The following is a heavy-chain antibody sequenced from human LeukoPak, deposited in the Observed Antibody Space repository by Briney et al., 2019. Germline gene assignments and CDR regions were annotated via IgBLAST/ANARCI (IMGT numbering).Heavy chain of an antibody. CDR2: IYYSGST. J-gene: IGHJ6*02. D-gene: IGHD6-19*01. V-gene: IGHV4-39*01. CDR1: GGSISSGGYY. CDR3: ARNKSEQWYTWGGYYYYGMDV. Sequence: SETLSLTCTVSGGSISSGGYYWSWIRQHPGKGLEWIGYIYYSGSTYYNPSLKSRVTISVDTSKNQFSLKLSSVTAADTAVYYCARNKSEQWYTWGGYYYYGMDVWGQGTTVTVSS.